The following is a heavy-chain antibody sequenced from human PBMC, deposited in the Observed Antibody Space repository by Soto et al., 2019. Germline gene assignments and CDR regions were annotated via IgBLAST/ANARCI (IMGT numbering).Heavy chain of an antibody. D-gene: IGHD3-16*01. V-gene: IGHV3-23*01. Sequence: PGGSLRLSCAASGFTFGDHYMSWVRQAPGKGLEWVSLISATGGGTYYADSVKGRFTISRDNSHNTLYLQVHSLTAEDTAVYYCAKDRRAGGNSAFYFDFWGQGAQVTVSS. CDR2: ISATGGGT. J-gene: IGHJ4*02. CDR3: AKDRRAGGNSAFYFDF. CDR1: GFTFGDHY.